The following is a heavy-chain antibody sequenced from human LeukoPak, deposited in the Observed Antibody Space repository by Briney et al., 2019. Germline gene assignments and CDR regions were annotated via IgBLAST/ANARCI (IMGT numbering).Heavy chain of an antibody. D-gene: IGHD6-19*01. CDR3: AKDSTSSGWAYYFDY. CDR2: ISGSGGST. Sequence: PGGSLRLSCAASGFTFSNNGMSWVRQAPGQGLEWVSAISGSGGSTYYADSVKGRFTISRDNTTNTRYLQMNSLRAEGTAVYYCAKDSTSSGWAYYFDYWGQGTLVTVSS. CDR1: GFTFSNNG. V-gene: IGHV3-23*01. J-gene: IGHJ4*02.